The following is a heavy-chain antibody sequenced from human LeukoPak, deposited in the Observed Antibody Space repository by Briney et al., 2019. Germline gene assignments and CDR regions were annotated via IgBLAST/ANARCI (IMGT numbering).Heavy chain of an antibody. CDR3: ARGYGDIDY. V-gene: IGHV3-48*01. Sequence: PGGSLRLSCAASGFTFSSYSMNWVRQAPGKGLEGVSYISSSTSTIYYADSVKGRFTISRDNAKNSLYLQMNSLRVEDTAVYYCARGYGDIDYWGQGTLVTVSS. CDR2: ISSSTSTI. CDR1: GFTFSSYS. D-gene: IGHD4-17*01. J-gene: IGHJ4*02.